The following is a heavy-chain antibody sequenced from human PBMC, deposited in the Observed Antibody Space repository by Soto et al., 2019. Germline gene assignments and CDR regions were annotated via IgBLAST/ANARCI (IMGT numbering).Heavy chain of an antibody. V-gene: IGHV1-18*01. CDR1: GYTFTTYG. CDR3: ARDKFYDILTGYRYMDV. Sequence: ASVKVSCKASGYTFTTYGVTWMRQALGQMLERMGWISVYNGNTNYAQKYQGRVTMTTDTSTSTAYMELRSLRSDDTAVYFCARDKFYDILTGYRYMDVWGKGTTVTVSS. J-gene: IGHJ6*03. D-gene: IGHD3-9*01. CDR2: ISVYNGNT.